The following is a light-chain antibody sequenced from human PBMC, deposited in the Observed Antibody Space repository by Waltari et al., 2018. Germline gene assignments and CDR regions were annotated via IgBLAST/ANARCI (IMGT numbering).Light chain of an antibody. V-gene: IGKV3-15*01. J-gene: IGKJ1*01. CDR1: QSVSSN. CDR2: GAS. Sequence: EIVMTQSPATLSVSPGERATLSCRASQSVSSNLAWYQQHPGQAPRRLIYGASTRATGIPAGLSGSGSGTEFTLTISSLQSEDFAVYYCQQYKNWPWTFGLGTKVEIK. CDR3: QQYKNWPWT.